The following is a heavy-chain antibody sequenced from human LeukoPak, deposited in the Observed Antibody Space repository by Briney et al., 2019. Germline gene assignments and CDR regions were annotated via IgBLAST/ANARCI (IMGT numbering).Heavy chain of an antibody. D-gene: IGHD1-1*01. CDR3: ARGSGSGTVLYYYYYYYMDV. CDR1: GYTFTSYD. V-gene: IGHV1-8*01. J-gene: IGHJ6*03. Sequence: ASVKVSCKASGYTFTSYDINWVRRATGQGLEWMGWMNPNSGNTGYAQKFQGRVTMTRNTSISTAYMELSSLRSEDTAVYYCARGSGSGTVLYYYYYYYMDVWGKGTTVTVSS. CDR2: MNPNSGNT.